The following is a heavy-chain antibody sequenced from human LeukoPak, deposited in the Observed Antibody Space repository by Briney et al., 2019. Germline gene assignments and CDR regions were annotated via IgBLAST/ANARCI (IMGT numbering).Heavy chain of an antibody. CDR3: ARRPRSTYYYGSGSYYRLDY. CDR1: GYTFTSYD. Sequence: ASVKVSCKASGYTFTSYDINWVRQATGQGLEWMGWMNPNSGNTGYAQKFQGRATMTRNTSISTAYMELSSLRSEDTAVYYCARRPRSTYYYGSGSYYRLDYWGQGTLVTVSS. V-gene: IGHV1-8*01. D-gene: IGHD3-10*01. CDR2: MNPNSGNT. J-gene: IGHJ4*02.